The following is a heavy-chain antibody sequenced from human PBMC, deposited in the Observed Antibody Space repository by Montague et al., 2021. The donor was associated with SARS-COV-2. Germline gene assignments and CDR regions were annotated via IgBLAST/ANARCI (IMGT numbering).Heavy chain of an antibody. D-gene: IGHD3-3*01. CDR2: MYYSGST. CDR3: ARQKLGSVTIFGVVMHDRWFDQ. J-gene: IGHJ5*02. CDR1: GGSISSSSYY. Sequence: SETLSLTCTVSGGSISSSSYYWGWIRQPPGKGLEWIGNMYYSGSTYYXPSVKSRVTISVDTSKNQFSLKLSSVTAADTAVYYCARQKLGSVTIFGVVMHDRWFDQWGQGTLVTVSS. V-gene: IGHV4-39*01.